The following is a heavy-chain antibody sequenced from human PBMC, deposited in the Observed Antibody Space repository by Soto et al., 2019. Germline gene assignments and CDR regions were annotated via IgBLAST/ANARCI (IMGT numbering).Heavy chain of an antibody. D-gene: IGHD3-10*01. CDR2: INVYNGNT. CDR1: GYTFTNYG. Sequence: QVQLVQSGGEVKKPGASVKVSCKASGYTFTNYGISWVRQAPGQGLEWMGWINVYNGNTKYAQKVQGRVTMTTDTSTSTAYMELRSLRYDDTAVYYCARGVGSGSYYTQYNWFDPWGQGTLVTVSS. CDR3: ARGVGSGSYYTQYNWFDP. J-gene: IGHJ5*02. V-gene: IGHV1-18*01.